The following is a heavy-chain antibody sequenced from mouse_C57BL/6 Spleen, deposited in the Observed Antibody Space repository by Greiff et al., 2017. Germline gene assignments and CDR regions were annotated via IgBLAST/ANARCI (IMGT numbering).Heavy chain of an antibody. CDR3: ARGGYYAYYFDY. D-gene: IGHD2-3*01. Sequence: EVKLVESGGGLVKPGGSLKLSCAASGFTFSDYGMHWVRQAPEKGLEWVAYISSGSSTIYYADTVKGRFTISRDNAKNTLFLQMTSLRSEDTAMYYCARGGYYAYYFDYWGQGTTLTVSS. J-gene: IGHJ2*01. CDR2: ISSGSSTI. CDR1: GFTFSDYG. V-gene: IGHV5-17*01.